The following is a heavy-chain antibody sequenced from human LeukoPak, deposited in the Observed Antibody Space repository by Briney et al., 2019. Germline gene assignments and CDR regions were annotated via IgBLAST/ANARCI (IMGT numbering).Heavy chain of an antibody. CDR2: IWYGGSNT. CDR3: AKDRLDYTVKLGY. J-gene: IGHJ4*02. Sequence: HPGGSLRLSCAASGFTFSTYGMHWVRQAPGKGLEWVAVIWYGGSNTYYADSVKGRFTISRDNAKNTLYLQMNSLRAEDTTVYYCAKDRLDYTVKLGYWGQGTLVTVSS. CDR1: GFTFSTYG. V-gene: IGHV3-33*03. D-gene: IGHD3/OR15-3a*01.